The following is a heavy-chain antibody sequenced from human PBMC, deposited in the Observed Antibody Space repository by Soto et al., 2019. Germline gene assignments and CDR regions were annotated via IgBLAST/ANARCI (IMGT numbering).Heavy chain of an antibody. V-gene: IGHV3-30*18. CDR1: GCSFSSSG. J-gene: IGHJ4*02. D-gene: IGHD2-2*01. Sequence: HPXGSLELDCAASGCSFSSSGMHGVRQAPGKGLEWVATISYDGRNQFYTDSVKGRFTISRDNFKNTVDLQMNSLTLEATAVYYCAKEEVPEYWAQGIVV. CDR3: AKEEVPEY. CDR2: ISYDGRNQ.